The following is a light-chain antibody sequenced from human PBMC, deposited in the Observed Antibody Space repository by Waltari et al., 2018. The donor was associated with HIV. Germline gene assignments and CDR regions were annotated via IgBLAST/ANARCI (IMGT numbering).Light chain of an antibody. V-gene: IGKV3-20*01. CDR1: QSVSSY. J-gene: IGKJ4*01. CDR3: QHYGSSLT. CDR2: GAS. Sequence: EIVMTQSPATLSVSPGERATLSCRASQSVSSYLAWYQQKPGQAPRLLIYGASSRATGIPDRFSGSGSGTDFTFTISRPEPEDFAVYYCQHYGSSLTFGGGTKVEIK.